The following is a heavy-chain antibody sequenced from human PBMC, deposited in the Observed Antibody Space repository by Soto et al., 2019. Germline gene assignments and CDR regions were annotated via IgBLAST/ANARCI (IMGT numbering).Heavy chain of an antibody. CDR3: ARPYYYDSSGDGYYFDY. D-gene: IGHD3-22*01. V-gene: IGHV1-69*13. CDR2: IIPIFGTA. Sequence: ASVKVSCKASGCTFSSYAISWVRQAPGQGLEWMGWIIPIFGTANYAQKFQGRVTITADESTSTAYMELSSLRSEDTAVYYCARPYYYDSSGDGYYFDYWGQGTLVTVSS. CDR1: GCTFSSYA. J-gene: IGHJ4*02.